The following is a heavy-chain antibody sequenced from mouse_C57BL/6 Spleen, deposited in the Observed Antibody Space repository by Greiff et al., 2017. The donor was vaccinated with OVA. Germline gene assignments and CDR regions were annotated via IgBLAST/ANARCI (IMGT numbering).Heavy chain of an antibody. V-gene: IGHV1-66*01. CDR3: ARGDYYGSSVGSDYFDD. J-gene: IGHJ2*01. CDR1: GYSFTSYY. CDR2: IYPGSGNT. D-gene: IGHD1-1*01. Sequence: QVQLQQSGPELVKPGASVKISCKASGYSFTSYYIHWVKQRPGQGLEWIGWIYPGSGNTKYNEKFKGKATLTADTSSSTAYMQLSSLTSEDSAVYYCARGDYYGSSVGSDYFDDWGQGTTLTVSS.